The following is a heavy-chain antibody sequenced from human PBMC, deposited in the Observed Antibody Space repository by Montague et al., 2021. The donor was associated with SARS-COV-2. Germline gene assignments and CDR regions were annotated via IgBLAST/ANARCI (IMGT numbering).Heavy chain of an antibody. V-gene: IGHV4-34*12. CDR2: IIHSGST. CDR3: ARTEIAGYGMDV. Sequence: SETLSLTCAVYGGSFREYYWSWIRQPPGKGLAWIGEIIHSGSTKYNPSLESRVTMSVVTSKKQFSLNLTSVTAADTGVYYCARTEIAGYGMDVWGQGITVTVS. D-gene: IGHD6-13*01. CDR1: GGSFREYY. J-gene: IGHJ6*02.